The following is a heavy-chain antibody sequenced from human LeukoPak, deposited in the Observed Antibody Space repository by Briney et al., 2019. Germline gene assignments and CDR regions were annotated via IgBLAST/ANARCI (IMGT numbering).Heavy chain of an antibody. CDR2: ISSSGSTI. J-gene: IGHJ6*03. V-gene: IGHV3-48*04. Sequence: PGGSLRLSCAASGFTFSSYGMSWIRQAPGKGLEWVSYISSSGSTIYYADSVKGRFTISRDNAKNSLYLQMNSLRAEDTAVYYCARVFTYYYGSGSYYVGVYYYYYMDVWGKGTTVTVSS. CDR1: GFTFSSYG. D-gene: IGHD3-10*01. CDR3: ARVFTYYYGSGSYYVGVYYYYYMDV.